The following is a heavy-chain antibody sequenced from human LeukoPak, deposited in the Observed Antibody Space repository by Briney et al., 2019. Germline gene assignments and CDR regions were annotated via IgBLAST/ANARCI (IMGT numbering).Heavy chain of an antibody. J-gene: IGHJ6*02. V-gene: IGHV1-18*01. CDR3: ARGFPRTIFSYYYYGMDV. CDR2: ISAYNGNT. Sequence: ASVKVSCKASGYTFTSYGISWVRQAPGQGLEWMGWISAYNGNTNYAQKLQGRVTMTRNTSISTAYMELSSLRSEDTAVYYCARGFPRTIFSYYYYGMDVWGQGTTVTVSS. CDR1: GYTFTSYG. D-gene: IGHD3-3*01.